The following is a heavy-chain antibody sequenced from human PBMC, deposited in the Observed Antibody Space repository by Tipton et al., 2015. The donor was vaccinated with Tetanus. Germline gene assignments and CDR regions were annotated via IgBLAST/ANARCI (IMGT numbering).Heavy chain of an antibody. Sequence: TLSLTCTVSGSSISRSGHYWTWIRQPPGKEPEWVGYVYHSGATNYHPSLKSRVTISVDTSKSQFSLRLTSVTAADTAVYYCARANYDFPKKGPFDSWGPGSLVIVSS. J-gene: IGHJ4*02. CDR1: GSSISRSGHY. CDR2: VYHSGAT. V-gene: IGHV4-61*08. D-gene: IGHD3-3*01. CDR3: ARANYDFPKKGPFDS.